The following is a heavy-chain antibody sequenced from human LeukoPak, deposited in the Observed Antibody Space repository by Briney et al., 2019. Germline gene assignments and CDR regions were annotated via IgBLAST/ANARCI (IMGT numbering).Heavy chain of an antibody. D-gene: IGHD3-9*01. CDR1: GFTFSSYW. CDR3: ARDMLRYFDWLLNYYYYGMDV. Sequence: GGSLRLSCAASGFTFSSYWMSWVRQAPGKGLEWVANIKQDGSEKYYVDSVKGRFTISRDNAKNSLYLQMNSLRAEDTAVYYCARDMLRYFDWLLNYYYYGMDVWGQGTTVTVFS. J-gene: IGHJ6*02. CDR2: IKQDGSEK. V-gene: IGHV3-7*01.